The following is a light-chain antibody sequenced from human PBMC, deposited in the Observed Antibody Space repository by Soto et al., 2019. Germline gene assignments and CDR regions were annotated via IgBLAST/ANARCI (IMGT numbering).Light chain of an antibody. CDR2: DAS. Sequence: EIVLTQSPATLSLSPGERATLSCRASQSVRSSLAWYQQQTGQAPRLLIFDASNRATGIPARFNGSGSGTDFTLTISSLEPEDFAVYYCQQRSNWATFGQGTRLEIK. V-gene: IGKV3-11*01. J-gene: IGKJ5*01. CDR3: QQRSNWAT. CDR1: QSVRSS.